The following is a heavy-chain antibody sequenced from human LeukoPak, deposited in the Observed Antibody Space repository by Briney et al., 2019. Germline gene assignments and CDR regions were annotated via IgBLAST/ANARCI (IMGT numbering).Heavy chain of an antibody. CDR2: IYSGGST. J-gene: IGHJ4*02. V-gene: IGHV3-66*01. CDR1: GFTVSSNY. D-gene: IGHD1-20*01. Sequence: GGSLRLSCAASGFTVSSNYMSWVRQAPGKGLEWVSVIYSGGSTYYADSVKGRFTISRDNSKNMVYLQMNSLRAEDTAVYYCARALLLDSYFDYWGQGTLVTVSS. CDR3: ARALLLDSYFDY.